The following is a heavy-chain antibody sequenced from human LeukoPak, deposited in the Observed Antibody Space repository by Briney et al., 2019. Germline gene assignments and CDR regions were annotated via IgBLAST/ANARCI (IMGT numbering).Heavy chain of an antibody. D-gene: IGHD3-10*01. CDR1: SGSISSYY. CDR3: ARDLGFGDPYDH. CDR2: IYYSGST. J-gene: IGHJ4*02. V-gene: IGHV4-59*01. Sequence: SETLSLTCTAGSGSISSYYWSWLRQPPGKGLEWIGDIYYSGSTNYNPSLKSRVTMSLDTSKNHFCLKLSSVTAADTAVYYCARDLGFGDPYDHWGQGTLVTVSS.